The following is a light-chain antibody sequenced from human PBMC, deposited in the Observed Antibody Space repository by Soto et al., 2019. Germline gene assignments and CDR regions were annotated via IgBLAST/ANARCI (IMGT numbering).Light chain of an antibody. Sequence: DIQMTQSPSSLSASVGDRVTITCRASQSISSYLNWYQQKPGKAPKLLIYAASSLQSGVPSRFSGSGSGTDFTLTISSLQHEDFATYYCQQRYSTPFTFGHGTKVDIK. CDR2: AAS. V-gene: IGKV1-39*01. J-gene: IGKJ3*01. CDR1: QSISSY. CDR3: QQRYSTPFT.